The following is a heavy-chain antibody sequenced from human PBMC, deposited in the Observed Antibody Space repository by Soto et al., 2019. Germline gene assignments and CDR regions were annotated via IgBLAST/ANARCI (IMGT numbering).Heavy chain of an antibody. CDR1: GGTFSSYA. J-gene: IGHJ4*02. CDR2: IIPIFGTA. D-gene: IGHD3-22*01. V-gene: IGHV1-69*06. Sequence: RASVKVSCKASGGTFSSYAISWVRQAPGQGLEWMGGIIPIFGTANYAQKFQGRVTITADKSTSTAYMELSSLRSEDTAVYYCARGYYDSSGYYGYWGQGTLVTVSS. CDR3: ARGYYDSSGYYGY.